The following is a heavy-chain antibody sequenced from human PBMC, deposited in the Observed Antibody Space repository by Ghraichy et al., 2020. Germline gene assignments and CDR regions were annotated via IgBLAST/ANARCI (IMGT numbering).Heavy chain of an antibody. CDR1: GGSISSADYY. Sequence: SETPSLTCTVSGGSISSADYYWSWIRQPPGKGLEWMGHIFYSGNTFYDPSVKSRVTISVDTSKNQFSLRLTSVTAADTATYYCAREFVIWSGRHRGVDVWGQGTTVTVSS. D-gene: IGHD3-3*01. CDR2: IFYSGNT. V-gene: IGHV4-30-4*01. J-gene: IGHJ6*02. CDR3: AREFVIWSGRHRGVDV.